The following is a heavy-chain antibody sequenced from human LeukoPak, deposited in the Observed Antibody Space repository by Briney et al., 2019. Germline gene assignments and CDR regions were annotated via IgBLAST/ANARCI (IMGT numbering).Heavy chain of an antibody. Sequence: GGSLRLSCAASGFTFSNYAMHWVRQAPGKGLVWVSRINSDGSSTSYADSVKGRFTISRDNAKNTLYLQMNSLRAEDTAVYYCARGPPDKYSSSWYVNYWGQGTLVTVSS. J-gene: IGHJ4*02. CDR2: INSDGSST. CDR3: ARGPPDKYSSSWYVNY. V-gene: IGHV3-74*01. CDR1: GFTFSNYA. D-gene: IGHD6-13*01.